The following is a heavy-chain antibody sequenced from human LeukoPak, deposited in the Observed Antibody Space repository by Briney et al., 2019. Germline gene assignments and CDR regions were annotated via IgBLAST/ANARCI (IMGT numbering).Heavy chain of an antibody. V-gene: IGHV3-30*02. Sequence: GGSLRLSCAVSVFSFRNYGMLWVRQATGKGREWVIFNCSDGNNRFYADSVKGRFTISRDNSKNMLFLQMDTLIAEDTALYYCAKDPGASVSGFHMDVWGKGTTVIVSS. J-gene: IGHJ6*03. CDR2: NCSDGNNR. D-gene: IGHD2-8*02. CDR1: VFSFRNYG. CDR3: AKDPGASVSGFHMDV.